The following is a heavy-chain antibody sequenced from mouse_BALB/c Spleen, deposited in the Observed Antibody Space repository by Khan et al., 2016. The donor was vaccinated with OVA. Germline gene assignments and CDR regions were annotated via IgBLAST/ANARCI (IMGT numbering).Heavy chain of an antibody. V-gene: IGHV1-87*01. D-gene: IGHD1-1*01. CDR2: VYPGDGNT. Sequence: QVRLQQSGTELARPGASVKLSCKASGYTFTSYWMQWVQQRPGQGLEWIGAVYPGDGNTRYTQKFKGKATLTADKSSSTAYIQLSSLASEDSAVYNCASRGITTGYFDYWGQGTTLTVSS. CDR3: ASRGITTGYFDY. J-gene: IGHJ2*01. CDR1: GYTFTSYW.